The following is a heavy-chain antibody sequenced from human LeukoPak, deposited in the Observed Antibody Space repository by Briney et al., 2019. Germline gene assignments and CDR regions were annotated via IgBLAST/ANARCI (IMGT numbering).Heavy chain of an antibody. CDR3: ARGGIKIDAFDI. J-gene: IGHJ3*02. V-gene: IGHV3-23*01. CDR2: ISGSGGST. Sequence: GGSLRLSCAASGFTFSSYAMSWVRQAPGKGLEWVSAISGSGGSTYYADSVKGRFTIPRDNSKNTLYLQMNSLRAEDTAVYYCARGGIKIDAFDIWGQGTMVTVSS. D-gene: IGHD2-21*01. CDR1: GFTFSSYA.